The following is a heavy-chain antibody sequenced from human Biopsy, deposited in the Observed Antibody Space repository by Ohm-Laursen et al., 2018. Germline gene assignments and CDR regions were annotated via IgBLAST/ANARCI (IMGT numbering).Heavy chain of an antibody. D-gene: IGHD1-26*01. CDR1: GGSMTGYD. Sequence: GTLSLTCSVSGGSMTGYDWSWIRLAPGKGLEGIGYIYYSGGTKYNPSLAGRVTFSVDMSKSQFSLKLYSVPAADTAVYYCARVEAGTYDALDIWGQGTLVAVSA. CDR2: IYYSGGT. CDR3: ARVEAGTYDALDI. J-gene: IGHJ3*02. V-gene: IGHV4-59*01.